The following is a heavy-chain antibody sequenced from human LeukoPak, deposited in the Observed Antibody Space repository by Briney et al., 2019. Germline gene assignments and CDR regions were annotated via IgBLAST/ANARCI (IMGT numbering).Heavy chain of an antibody. J-gene: IGHJ4*02. CDR1: GFTFNSYA. CDR3: ARAPPGS. V-gene: IGHV3-30-3*01. D-gene: IGHD3-10*01. Sequence: GGSLRLSCAASGFTFNSYAMHWVRQAPGKGLEWVAVISYDGSNKYYADSVKGRFTISRDNSKNTLYPQMNSLRAEDTAVYYCARAPPGSWGQGTLVTVSS. CDR2: ISYDGSNK.